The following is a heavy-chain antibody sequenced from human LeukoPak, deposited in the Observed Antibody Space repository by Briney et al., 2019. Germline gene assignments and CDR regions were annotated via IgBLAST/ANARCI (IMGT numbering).Heavy chain of an antibody. Sequence: PGGSLRLSCAASGFSFDDYAMHWVRQAPGKGLEWVSGISWNSGTIGYADSVKGRFTISRDNAKNSLYLQMNSLRPEDTALYYCVPLHYPPYFDCWGQGTLVTVSS. CDR3: VPLHYPPYFDC. V-gene: IGHV3-9*01. D-gene: IGHD5-24*01. J-gene: IGHJ4*02. CDR1: GFSFDDYA. CDR2: ISWNSGTI.